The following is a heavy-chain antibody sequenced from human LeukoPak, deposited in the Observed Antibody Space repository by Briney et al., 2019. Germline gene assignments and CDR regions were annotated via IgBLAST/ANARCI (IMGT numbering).Heavy chain of an antibody. CDR2: IIPIFGTA. Sequence: ASVKASCKASGGTFSSYAISWVRQAPGQGLEWMGGIIPIFGTANYAQKFQGRVTITADESTSTAYMELSSLRSEDTAVYYCARGPEDDYVWGSLTGVDNWFDPWGQGTLVTVSS. D-gene: IGHD3-16*01. CDR3: ARGPEDDYVWGSLTGVDNWFDP. CDR1: GGTFSSYA. V-gene: IGHV1-69*13. J-gene: IGHJ5*02.